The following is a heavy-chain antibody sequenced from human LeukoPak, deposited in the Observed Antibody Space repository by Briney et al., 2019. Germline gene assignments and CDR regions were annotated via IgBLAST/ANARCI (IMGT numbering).Heavy chain of an antibody. CDR3: ARVISGYVGFDY. D-gene: IGHD5-12*01. CDR1: GGSVSSGSYY. Sequence: SETLSLTYTVSGGSVSSGSYYWSWIRQPPGKGLEWIGYIYYSGSTNYNPSLKSRVTISVDTSKNQFSLKLSSVTAADTAVYYCARVISGYVGFDYWGQGTLVTVSS. V-gene: IGHV4-61*01. CDR2: IYYSGST. J-gene: IGHJ4*02.